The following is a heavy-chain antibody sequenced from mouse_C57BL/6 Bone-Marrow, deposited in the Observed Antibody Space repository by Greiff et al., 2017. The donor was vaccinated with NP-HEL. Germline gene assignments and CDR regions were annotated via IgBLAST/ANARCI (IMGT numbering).Heavy chain of an antibody. Sequence: VQLKESGPGLAKPSQTLSLTCSVTGYSITSDYWNWIRKFPGNKLEYMGYISYSGSTYYNPSLKSRISITRDTSKNQYYLQLNSVTTEDTATYYCARYVGSSYEDWYFDVWGTGTTVTVSS. V-gene: IGHV3-8*01. CDR3: ARYVGSSYEDWYFDV. J-gene: IGHJ1*03. CDR1: GYSITSDY. D-gene: IGHD1-1*01. CDR2: ISYSGST.